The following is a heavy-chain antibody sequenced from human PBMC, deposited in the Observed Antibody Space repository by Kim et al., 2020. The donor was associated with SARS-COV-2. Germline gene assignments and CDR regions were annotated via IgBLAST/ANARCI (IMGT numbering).Heavy chain of an antibody. CDR3: ARGSGSNPYYFDY. Sequence: ASVKVSCKASGYTFTGYYMHWVRQAPGQGLEWMGRINPNSGGTNYAQKFQGRVTMTRDTSISTAYMELSRLRSDDTVVYYCARGSGSNPYYFDYWGQGTLVTVSS. D-gene: IGHD3-22*01. J-gene: IGHJ4*02. CDR1: GYTFTGYY. CDR2: INPNSGGT. V-gene: IGHV1-2*05.